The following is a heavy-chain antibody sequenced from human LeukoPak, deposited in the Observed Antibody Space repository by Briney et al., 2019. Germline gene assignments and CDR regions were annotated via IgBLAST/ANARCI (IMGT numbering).Heavy chain of an antibody. CDR3: AREHDYYFDY. CDR2: IYHSGST. D-gene: IGHD2-21*02. CDR1: GGSISSGGYY. V-gene: IGHV4-30-2*01. Sequence: SETLSLTCTVSGGSISSGGYYWSWIRQPPGKGLEWIGYIYHSGSTYYNPSLKSRVTISVDRSKNQFSLKLSSVTAADTAVYYCAREHDYYFDYWGQGTLVTVSS. J-gene: IGHJ4*02.